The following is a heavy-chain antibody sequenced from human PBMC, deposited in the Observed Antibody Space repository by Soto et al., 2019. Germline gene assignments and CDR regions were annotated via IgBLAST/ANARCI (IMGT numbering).Heavy chain of an antibody. CDR3: ARGLDQPPVGLYFDT. V-gene: IGHV1-69*06. Sequence: QVQLVQSGAEVKNPGSSVKVSCKTSGGTFNSYRIDWVRQAPGQGLEWMGGIIPAFGTAKYAQKFQGRVTITADKSTTTAYMELRTLTSEDTAVYYCARGLDQPPVGLYFDTWGQGTLVTVSS. D-gene: IGHD2-2*01. J-gene: IGHJ4*02. CDR1: GGTFNSYR. CDR2: IIPAFGTA.